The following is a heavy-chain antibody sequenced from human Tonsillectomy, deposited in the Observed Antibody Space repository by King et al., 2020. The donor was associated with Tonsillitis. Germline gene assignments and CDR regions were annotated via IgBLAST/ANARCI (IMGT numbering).Heavy chain of an antibody. J-gene: IGHJ4*02. CDR3: ARDQNYYDSSGYYRGGFDY. CDR1: GGSISSYY. CDR2: IYYSGST. Sequence: QLQESGPGLVKPSETLSLTCTVSGGSISSYYWSWIRQPPGKGLEWIGYIYYSGSTNYNPSLKSRVTISVDTSKNQFSLKLSSVTAADTAVYYFARDQNYYDSSGYYRGGFDYWGQGTLVTVSS. D-gene: IGHD3-22*01. V-gene: IGHV4-59*01.